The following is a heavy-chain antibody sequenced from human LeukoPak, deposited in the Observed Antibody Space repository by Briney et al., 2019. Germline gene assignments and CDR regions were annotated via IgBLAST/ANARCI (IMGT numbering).Heavy chain of an antibody. CDR1: GGSVSSGSYY. D-gene: IGHD3-3*01. Sequence: SETLSLTCTVSGGSVSSGSYYWSWIRQPPGKGLEWIGYIYYSGSTNYNPSLKSRVTISVDTSKNQFSLKLSSVTAADTAVYYCAREGVGLDFWSGYLEGNWFDPWGQGTLVTVSS. V-gene: IGHV4-61*01. CDR3: AREGVGLDFWSGYLEGNWFDP. J-gene: IGHJ5*02. CDR2: IYYSGST.